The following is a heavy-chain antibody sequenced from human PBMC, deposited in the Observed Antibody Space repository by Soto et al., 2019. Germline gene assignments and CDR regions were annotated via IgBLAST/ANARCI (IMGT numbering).Heavy chain of an antibody. V-gene: IGHV1-69*13. CDR2: IIPIFGTA. CDR3: ARGPGVVTAIEVGYYYGMDV. Sequence: SVKVSCKASGGIFSSYAISWVRQAPGQGLEWMGGIIPIFGTANYAQNFQGRVTITADESTSTAYMELSSLRSEDTAVYYCARGPGVVTAIEVGYYYGMDVWGQGTTVTVS. D-gene: IGHD2-21*02. J-gene: IGHJ6*02. CDR1: GGIFSSYA.